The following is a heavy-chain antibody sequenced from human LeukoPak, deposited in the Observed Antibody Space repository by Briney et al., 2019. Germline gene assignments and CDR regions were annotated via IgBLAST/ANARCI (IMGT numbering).Heavy chain of an antibody. Sequence: SETLSLTCTVSGDSINNYYWTWIRQPPGKGLEWIGYIYYSGSTNYNPSLKSRVTISVDTSKNQFSLKLSSVTAADTAVYYCAGAGGTVTTRGYYYGMDVWGQGTTVTVSS. CDR3: AGAGGTVTTRGYYYGMDV. CDR2: IYYSGST. D-gene: IGHD4-11*01. V-gene: IGHV4-59*01. J-gene: IGHJ6*02. CDR1: GDSINNYY.